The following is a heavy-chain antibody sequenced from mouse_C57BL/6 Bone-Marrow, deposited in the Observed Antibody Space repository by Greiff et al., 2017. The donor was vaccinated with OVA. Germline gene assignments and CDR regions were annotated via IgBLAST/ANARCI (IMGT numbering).Heavy chain of an antibody. J-gene: IGHJ2*01. CDR3: TRHDGPYYFDY. CDR2: IRNKANNHAT. D-gene: IGHD2-3*01. CDR1: GFTFSDAW. Sequence: EVNVVESGGGLVQPGGSMKLSCAASGFTFSDAWMDWVRQSPEKGLEWVAEIRNKANNHATYYAESVKGRFTISRDDSKSSVYLQMNSLRAEDTGIYYCTRHDGPYYFDYWGQGTTLTVSS. V-gene: IGHV6-6*01.